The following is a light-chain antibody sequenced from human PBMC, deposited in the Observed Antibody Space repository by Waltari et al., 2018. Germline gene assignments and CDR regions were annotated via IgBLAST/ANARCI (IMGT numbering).Light chain of an antibody. CDR3: QQSKEVPFT. V-gene: IGKV1-39*01. Sequence: DIQLTQSPSYLSASFGDIVTITCRASQTLTTYLNWYQQRPGTAPKFLIYAASNLETGVPSRFSGGGSGTDFTLTISGLQPDDFATYYCQQSKEVPFTFGQGTKLEIK. CDR2: AAS. CDR1: QTLTTY. J-gene: IGKJ2*01.